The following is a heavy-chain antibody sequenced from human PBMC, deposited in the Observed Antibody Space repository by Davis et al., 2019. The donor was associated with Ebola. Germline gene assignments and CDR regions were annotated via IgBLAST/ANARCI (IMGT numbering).Heavy chain of an antibody. D-gene: IGHD2-8*01. J-gene: IGHJ3*02. CDR2: IYPGDSDT. Sequence: GGSLRLSCKGSGYSFANYWIGWVRQMPGKGLEWMGIIYPGDSDTRYSSSFEGQVTISADKSISTAYLQWSSLKASDTALYYCTRPSTSGQGNAFNIWGQGTMVRVSS. V-gene: IGHV5-51*01. CDR3: TRPSTSGQGNAFNI. CDR1: GYSFANYW.